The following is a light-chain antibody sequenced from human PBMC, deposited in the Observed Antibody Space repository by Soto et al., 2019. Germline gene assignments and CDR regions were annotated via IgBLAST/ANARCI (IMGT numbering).Light chain of an antibody. J-gene: IGKJ3*01. V-gene: IGKV1-39*01. CDR2: AAS. CDR1: QSISSY. CDR3: QQSYSTPLFGPRCSLT. Sequence: DIQMTQSPSSLSASVGDRVTITCRASQSISSYLNWYQQKPGKAPKLLIYAASSLQSGVPSRFSGSGSGIDVTLTISSLQPEDFATYYCQQSYSTPLFGPRCSLTFGPGTKVDIK.